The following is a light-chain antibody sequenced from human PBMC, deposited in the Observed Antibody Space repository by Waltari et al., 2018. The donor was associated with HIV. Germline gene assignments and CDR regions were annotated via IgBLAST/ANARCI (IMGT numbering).Light chain of an antibody. J-gene: IGLJ3*02. V-gene: IGLV2-11*01. CDR1: SLNVGGYNY. Sequence: QSALTQPRSVSGSPGQSVTISCTGTSLNVGGYNYVSWFQQHPGKAPKLIIYDVTQRPSVSLEVFSASKSGNTASLTISGLQAGDEADYFCCSYAGSYTWVFGTGTELTVL. CDR2: DVT. CDR3: CSYAGSYTWV.